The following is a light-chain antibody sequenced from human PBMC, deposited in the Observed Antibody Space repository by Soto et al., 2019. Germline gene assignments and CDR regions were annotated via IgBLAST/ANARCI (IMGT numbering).Light chain of an antibody. V-gene: IGLV1-51*01. J-gene: IGLJ2*01. CDR3: GMWDSSLSVVV. CDR1: SSNI. CDR2: DNN. Sequence: QSVLTQPPSVSAAPGQKVTISCSGSSSNIVSWYQQLPGTAPKPLIYDNNKRPSGIPDRFSGSKSGTSATLGITGLQTGDEADYYCGMWDSSLSVVVFGGGTKLTVL.